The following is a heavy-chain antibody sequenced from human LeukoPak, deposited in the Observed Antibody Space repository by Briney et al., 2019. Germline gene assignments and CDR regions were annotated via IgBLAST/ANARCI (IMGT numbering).Heavy chain of an antibody. D-gene: IGHD4-11*01. CDR2: IYYSGST. CDR1: GGSISSYY. J-gene: IGHJ6*03. Sequence: SETLSLTCTVSGGSISSYYWSWIRQPPGKGLEWIGYIYYSGSTNYNPSLKSRVTISVDTSKNQFSLKMSSVTAADTAVYYCARATGYTYSNYGLYYYYMDVWGKGTTVTVSS. CDR3: ARATGYTYSNYGLYYYYMDV. V-gene: IGHV4-59*12.